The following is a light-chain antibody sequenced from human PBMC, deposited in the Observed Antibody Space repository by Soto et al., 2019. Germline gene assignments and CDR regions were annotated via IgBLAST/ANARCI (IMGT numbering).Light chain of an antibody. V-gene: IGLV2-14*01. CDR1: SGDVGGYNY. CDR2: EVS. CDR3: SSYTRSSSPS. J-gene: IGLJ1*01. Sequence: QSALTQAASVSGSPGQSITISCTGTSGDVGGYNYVSWYQQHPGKAPKLMIYEVSNRPSGVSNRFSGSKSGNTASLTISGLQAEDEADYYCSSYTRSSSPSFATGTKVNVL.